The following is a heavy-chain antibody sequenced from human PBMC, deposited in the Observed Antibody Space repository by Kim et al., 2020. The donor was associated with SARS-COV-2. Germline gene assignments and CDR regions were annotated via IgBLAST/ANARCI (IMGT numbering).Heavy chain of an antibody. V-gene: IGHV4-4*07. D-gene: IGHD1-26*01. Sequence: YHPPLKSRVTMSVDTPTHQFSLKLSSVAAADTAVYYCTRDKDGSYYFDYWGQGTLVTVSS. CDR3: TRDKDGSYYFDY. J-gene: IGHJ4*02.